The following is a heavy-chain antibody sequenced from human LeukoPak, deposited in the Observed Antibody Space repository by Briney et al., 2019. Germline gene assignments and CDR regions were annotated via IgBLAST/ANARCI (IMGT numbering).Heavy chain of an antibody. J-gene: IGHJ4*02. V-gene: IGHV3-23*01. D-gene: IGHD6-13*01. CDR2: ISGDGVST. CDR3: AKDYEASTSWREFFDF. Sequence: GGSLRLSCAASGFTFSHYATSWVRQAPGKGLEWVSAISGDGVSTYYADSVKGLFTISRDNSKSTVYLQMSSLRAEDTAIYYCAKDYEASTSWREFFDFWGQGTLVTVSS. CDR1: GFTFSHYA.